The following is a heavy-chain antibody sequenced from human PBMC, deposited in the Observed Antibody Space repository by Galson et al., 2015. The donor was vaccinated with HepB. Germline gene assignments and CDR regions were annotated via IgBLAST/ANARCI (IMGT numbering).Heavy chain of an antibody. CDR1: GYTFNTYA. CDR3: ARGSGWYLYYYYYMDV. V-gene: IGHV1-3*01. Sequence: SVKVSCKASGYTFNTYAMHWVRQAPGQRLEWMGWINAGNGNTKYSQKFQGRVTITRDTSASTAYMELSSLRSEDTAVYYCARGSGWYLYYYYYMDVWGKGTTVTVSS. J-gene: IGHJ6*03. CDR2: INAGNGNT. D-gene: IGHD6-19*01.